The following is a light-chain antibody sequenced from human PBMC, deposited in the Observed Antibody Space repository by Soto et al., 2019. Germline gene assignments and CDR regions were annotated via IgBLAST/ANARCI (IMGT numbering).Light chain of an antibody. CDR2: DTS. CDR1: QSVSSY. Sequence: EIVLTQSPATLSLSPGERATLSCRASQSVSSYLAWYQQKPGQAPRLLIYDTSNRATGIPARFSGSGSGTDFTLTIRSLEPEDFAVYYCQQRGNWPPTFGQGTKVEIK. CDR3: QQRGNWPPT. J-gene: IGKJ1*01. V-gene: IGKV3-11*01.